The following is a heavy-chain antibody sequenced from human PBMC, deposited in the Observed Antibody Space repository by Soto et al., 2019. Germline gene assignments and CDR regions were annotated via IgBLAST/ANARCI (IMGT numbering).Heavy chain of an antibody. J-gene: IGHJ6*02. D-gene: IGHD3-16*01. Sequence: QVQLVQSGAEVKKPGASVKVSCKASGYSFTDYFLHWVRQAPGQGLERMGWINPNSGGTHYAQSFQGRVTMTRDTSISTAYLELGSLRSDDTAVCYCATRPYGGVDAYYYAMDVWGQGTTVTVSS. CDR3: ATRPYGGVDAYYYAMDV. V-gene: IGHV1-2*02. CDR2: INPNSGGT. CDR1: GYSFTDYF.